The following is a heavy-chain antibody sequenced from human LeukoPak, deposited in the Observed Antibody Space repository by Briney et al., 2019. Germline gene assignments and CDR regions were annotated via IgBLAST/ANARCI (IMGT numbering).Heavy chain of an antibody. CDR1: GFTFSSYG. D-gene: IGHD6-6*01. CDR3: ARDHSSSSPYYYYYYGMDV. V-gene: IGHV3-30*03. Sequence: GGSLRLSCAASGFTFSSYGMHWVRQAPGKGLEWVAVISYDGSNKYYADSVKGRFTISRDGSKNTLYLQMNSLRAEDTAVYYCARDHSSSSPYYYYYYGMDVWGQGTTVTVSS. CDR2: ISYDGSNK. J-gene: IGHJ6*02.